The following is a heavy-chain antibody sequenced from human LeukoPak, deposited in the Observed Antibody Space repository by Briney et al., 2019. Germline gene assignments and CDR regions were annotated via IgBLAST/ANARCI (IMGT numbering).Heavy chain of an antibody. Sequence: SETLSLTCTVSGGSISSGSYYWSWIRQPAGKGLEWIGRIYTSGSTNYNPSLKSRVTISVDTSKNQFSLKLSSVTAADTAVYYCARDTAYCGGDCQYLGYYYYYMDVWGKGTTVTVSS. V-gene: IGHV4-61*02. CDR2: IYTSGST. D-gene: IGHD2-21*01. J-gene: IGHJ6*03. CDR3: ARDTAYCGGDCQYLGYYYYYMDV. CDR1: GGSISSGSYY.